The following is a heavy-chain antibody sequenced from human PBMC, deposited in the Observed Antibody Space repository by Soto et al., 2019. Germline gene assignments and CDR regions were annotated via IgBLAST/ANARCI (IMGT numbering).Heavy chain of an antibody. D-gene: IGHD3-22*01. CDR2: VYYSGST. CDR1: GGSVGGYY. V-gene: IGHV4-59*02. Sequence: PPESLSLTCIVSGGSVGGYYWGWIRQPPGKGLEWIGYVYYSGSTDYNPSLKSRVTISIDTSKNQFSLKLTSVTAADTAVYYCARAVVVGAGTQTYYYYGMDVWGQGTTVTVSS. CDR3: ARAVVVGAGTQTYYYYGMDV. J-gene: IGHJ6*02.